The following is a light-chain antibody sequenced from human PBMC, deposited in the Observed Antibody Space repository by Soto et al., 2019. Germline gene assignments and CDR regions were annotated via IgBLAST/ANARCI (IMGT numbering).Light chain of an antibody. J-gene: IGKJ4*01. V-gene: IGKV3-20*01. CDR1: QSVSSSY. CDR2: GAS. Sequence: EIVLTQSPGTLSLSPGERATLSCRASQSVSSSYLAWYQQKPGQAPRLLIYGASGRATGIPDRFSGSGSGTDFTLTISRLGPEDFAVYYCQQYGSSPPLTFGGGTKVDIK. CDR3: QQYGSSPPLT.